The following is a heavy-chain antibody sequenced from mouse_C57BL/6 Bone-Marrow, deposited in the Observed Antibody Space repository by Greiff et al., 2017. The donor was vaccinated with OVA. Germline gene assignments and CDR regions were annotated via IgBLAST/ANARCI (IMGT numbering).Heavy chain of an antibody. CDR2: IYPRSGNT. D-gene: IGHD2-4*01. V-gene: IGHV1-81*01. Sequence: QVQLQQSGAELVRPGASVKLSCKASGYTFTSYGISWVKQRTGQGLEWIGEIYPRSGNTYYNEKFKGKATLTADKSSSTAYMELRSLTSEDSADYFCARDDYDAYFDYWGQGTALTVSS. J-gene: IGHJ2*01. CDR3: ARDDYDAYFDY. CDR1: GYTFTSYG.